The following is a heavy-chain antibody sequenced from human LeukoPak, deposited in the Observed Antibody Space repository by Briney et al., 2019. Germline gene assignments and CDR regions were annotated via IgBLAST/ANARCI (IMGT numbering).Heavy chain of an antibody. Sequence: GESLKISCETSGYNFAIYWIGWVRQMPGKGLEWMGLIFPGDSDTRYSPSFQGQVTFSADKSITTAYLQWSSLKASDTAMYYCARWVTADRGKKDAFDIWGQGTMVTVSS. D-gene: IGHD2-21*02. CDR2: IFPGDSDT. CDR1: GYNFAIYW. V-gene: IGHV5-51*01. CDR3: ARWVTADRGKKDAFDI. J-gene: IGHJ3*02.